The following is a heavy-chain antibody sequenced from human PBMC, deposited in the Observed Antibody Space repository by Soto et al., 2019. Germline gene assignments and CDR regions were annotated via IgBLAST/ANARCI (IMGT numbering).Heavy chain of an antibody. Sequence: QVQLQQWGAGLLKPSETLSLTCAVYGGSFSGYYWSWIRQPPGKGLEWIGEINHSGSTNYNPSLKSRVTISVDTSKNQFSLKLSSVTAADTAVYHCASGYYDILTGYSAVYFDYWGQGTLVTVSS. J-gene: IGHJ4*02. D-gene: IGHD3-9*01. V-gene: IGHV4-34*01. CDR1: GGSFSGYY. CDR2: INHSGST. CDR3: ASGYYDILTGYSAVYFDY.